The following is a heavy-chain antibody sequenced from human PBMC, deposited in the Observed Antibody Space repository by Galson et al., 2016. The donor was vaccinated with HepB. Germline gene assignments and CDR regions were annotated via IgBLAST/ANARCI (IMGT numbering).Heavy chain of an antibody. D-gene: IGHD3-3*01. CDR1: GFTFSKFS. CDR3: ARGLYYNSFDL. V-gene: IGHV3-48*02. J-gene: IGHJ3*01. Sequence: SLRLSCAASGFTFSKFSMDWVRQAPGKGLEWLSHIGSSGSPIYYADSVKGRFTISRDNARDSVWLQMNSLRDDDTAVYYYARGLYYNSFDLWGQGTMVTVSS. CDR2: IGSSGSPI.